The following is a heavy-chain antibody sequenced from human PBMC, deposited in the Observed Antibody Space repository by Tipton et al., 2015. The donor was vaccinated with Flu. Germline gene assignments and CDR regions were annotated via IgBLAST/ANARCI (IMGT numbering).Heavy chain of an antibody. CDR3: ARGPEQWLVNPHYFDY. CDR1: GYSISSGYY. Sequence: LRLSCTVSGYSISSGYYWGWIRQPPGKGLEWIGIIYHSGSTYYNPSLKSRVTISVDTSKNQFSLKLSSVTAADTAVYYCARGPEQWLVNPHYFDYWGQGTLVTVSS. J-gene: IGHJ4*02. D-gene: IGHD6-19*01. V-gene: IGHV4-38-2*02. CDR2: IYHSGST.